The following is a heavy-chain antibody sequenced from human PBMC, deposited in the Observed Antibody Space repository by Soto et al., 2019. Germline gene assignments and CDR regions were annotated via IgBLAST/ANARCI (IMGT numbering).Heavy chain of an antibody. D-gene: IGHD3-3*01. Sequence: QVQLVQSGAEVKKPGASVKVSCKASGYTFTSYYMHWVRQAPGQGLEWMGIINPSGGSTSYAQKFQGRVTMTRDTSTSTVYRELSSLRSEDTAVYYCARAPYYDFWSGYLSMNYYYYGMDVWGQGTTVTVSS. J-gene: IGHJ6*02. V-gene: IGHV1-46*01. CDR1: GYTFTSYY. CDR2: INPSGGST. CDR3: ARAPYYDFWSGYLSMNYYYYGMDV.